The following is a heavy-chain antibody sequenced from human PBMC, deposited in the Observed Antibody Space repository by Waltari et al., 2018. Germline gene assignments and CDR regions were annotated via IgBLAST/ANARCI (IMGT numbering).Heavy chain of an antibody. Sequence: QVQLQESGPGLLKPSETLSLTCTVSGGSVSGYYWTWVRQPPGKGLEWLAFIYSSGGAAYNPSRRSLLTISIDTSKNRFSHKLASMTAADPAVYYGARQGLGSTWEYSLDYWGQGTLVTVSS. J-gene: IGHJ4*02. CDR2: IYSSGGA. D-gene: IGHD6-13*01. CDR1: GGSVSGYY. CDR3: ARQGLGSTWEYSLDY. V-gene: IGHV4-59*02.